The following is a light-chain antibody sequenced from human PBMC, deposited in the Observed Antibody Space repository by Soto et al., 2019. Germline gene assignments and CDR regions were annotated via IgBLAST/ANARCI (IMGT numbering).Light chain of an antibody. CDR2: DAS. V-gene: IGKV3-11*01. J-gene: IGKJ4*01. Sequence: EIVLTQSPATLSSSPGETATLSCRASQSVSSSLAWYQQKPCQTPRLLIYDASNRATGIPARFSGSGPGTDFTPTVSSLQPEDVAIYYCQQRSSWPLPFGGGTKVEIK. CDR3: QQRSSWPLP. CDR1: QSVSSS.